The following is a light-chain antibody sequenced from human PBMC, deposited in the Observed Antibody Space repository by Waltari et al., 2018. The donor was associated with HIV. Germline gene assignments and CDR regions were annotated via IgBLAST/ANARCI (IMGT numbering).Light chain of an antibody. J-gene: IGLJ2*01. V-gene: IGLV1-44*01. CDR1: TSNIGSHA. CDR3: ATWDDSLNGPV. Sequence: QSVLSQAPSASGTPGQSVAISCSGRTSNIGSHAVNWYQQLPGTAPNLLIHTNDQRPAGVPDRFSGSPSGTSASLAISGLQSADESDYYCATWDDSLNGPVCGGGTKLTVL. CDR2: TND.